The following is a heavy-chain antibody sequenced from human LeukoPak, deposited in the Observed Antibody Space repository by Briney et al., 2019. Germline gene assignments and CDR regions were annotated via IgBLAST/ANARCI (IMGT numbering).Heavy chain of an antibody. CDR3: ARAYSGFSSRGFDY. CDR1: GFTFSSYG. D-gene: IGHD5-12*01. Sequence: GGSLRLSCATSGFTFSSYGMHWVRQAPGKGLEWVADIWYDGSNKYYADSVKGRFTISRDNFKNTVSLQMTSLRAEDTAVYYCARAYSGFSSRGFDYWGQGTLVSVSS. J-gene: IGHJ4*02. CDR2: IWYDGSNK. V-gene: IGHV3-33*01.